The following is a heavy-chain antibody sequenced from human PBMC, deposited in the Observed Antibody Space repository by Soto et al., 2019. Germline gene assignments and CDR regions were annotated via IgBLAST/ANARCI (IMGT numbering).Heavy chain of an antibody. CDR2: ISAHNGNT. CDR1: GYAFTTYG. V-gene: IGHV1-18*01. Sequence: QVHLVQSGAEVKKPGASVKVSCKGSGYAFTTYGITWVRQAPGQGREWMGWISAHNGNTNYAQKLQGSVTVTRDTSTRTAYMERRSLKYDDTAVYYCARGRYGDSWGQGALVTVSS. J-gene: IGHJ4*02. D-gene: IGHD1-1*01. CDR3: ARGRYGDS.